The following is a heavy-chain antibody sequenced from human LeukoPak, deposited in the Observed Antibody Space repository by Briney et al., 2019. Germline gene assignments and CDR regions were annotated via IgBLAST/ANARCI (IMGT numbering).Heavy chain of an antibody. CDR1: GGSISSYY. V-gene: IGHV4-4*07. Sequence: SETLSLTCTVSGGSISSYYWSWIRQPAGKGLEWIGRIYTSGSTNYNPSLKGRVTMSVDTSKNQFSLKLSSVTAADTAVYYCARDRGSSWYDAFDIWGQGTMVTVSS. CDR2: IYTSGST. CDR3: ARDRGSSWYDAFDI. D-gene: IGHD6-13*01. J-gene: IGHJ3*02.